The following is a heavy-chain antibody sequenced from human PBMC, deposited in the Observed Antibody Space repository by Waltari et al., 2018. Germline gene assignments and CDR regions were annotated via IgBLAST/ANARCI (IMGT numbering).Heavy chain of an antibody. CDR3: AKGLGVTNNDGFHV. CDR1: GFTFSAYG. CDR2: ILSDGSKK. V-gene: IGHV3-30*02. Sequence: QVQLVESGGGVVRHGGSLRPSCAASGFTFSAYGRHWVRQAPGKGLEGLASILSDGSKKYFADSVKGRFTISRDNSKNTLYLQMNSLRAEDTAVYYCAKGLGVTNNDGFHVWGQGTMVTVSS. J-gene: IGHJ3*01. D-gene: IGHD4-17*01.